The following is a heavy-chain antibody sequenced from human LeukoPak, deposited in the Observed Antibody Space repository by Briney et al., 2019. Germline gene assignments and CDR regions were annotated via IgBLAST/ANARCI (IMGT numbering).Heavy chain of an antibody. D-gene: IGHD5-24*01. J-gene: IGHJ4*02. CDR2: INHSGST. CDR1: GYSISSGYY. V-gene: IGHV4-38-2*02. CDR3: ARGRRRLWLQGPPYFDY. Sequence: PSETLSLTCTVSGYSISSGYYWGWIRQSPGKGLEWIGEINHSGSTNYNPSLKSRVTISVDTSKNQFSLKLSSVTAADTAVYYCARGRRRLWLQGPPYFDYWGQGTLVTVSS.